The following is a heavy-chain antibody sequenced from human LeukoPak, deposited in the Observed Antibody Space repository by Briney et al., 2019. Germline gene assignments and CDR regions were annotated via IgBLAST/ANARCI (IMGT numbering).Heavy chain of an antibody. CDR2: VSGSGTNT. CDR3: AKPYYSYSGSYDY. CDR1: GFTFNAHA. J-gene: IGHJ4*02. D-gene: IGHD3-10*01. Sequence: GGSLRLSCAASGFTFNAHAMSWVRQAPGKGLEWVSSVSGSGTNTYYADSGKGRFTISRDNSKNTLFLQMNSLRAEDTAVYYCAKPYYSYSGSYDYWGQGTLVTVSS. V-gene: IGHV3-23*01.